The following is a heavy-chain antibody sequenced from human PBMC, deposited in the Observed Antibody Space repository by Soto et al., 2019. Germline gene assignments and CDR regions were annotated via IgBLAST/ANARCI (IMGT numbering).Heavy chain of an antibody. D-gene: IGHD3-9*01. V-gene: IGHV1-18*04. CDR1: GYTFTSYG. CDR2: ISAYNGNT. J-gene: IGHJ5*02. CDR3: ARDGADFDWLWKNWFGH. Sequence: ASVKFSCKSSGYTFTSYGISWVRQAPGQGLEWMGWISAYNGNTNYAQKLQGRVTMTTDTSTSTAYMELRSLRSDDTAVYYCARDGADFDWLWKNWFGHGGQGPRVTVSS.